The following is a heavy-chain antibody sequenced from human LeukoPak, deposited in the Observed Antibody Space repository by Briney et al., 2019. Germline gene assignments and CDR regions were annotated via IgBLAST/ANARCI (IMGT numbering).Heavy chain of an antibody. J-gene: IGHJ6*02. Sequence: RASVKVSCKASGYTFTSYDINWVRQATGQGLEWMGWMNPNSANTGYAQKFQGRVTMTRNTSISTAYMELSSPRSEDTAVYYCARLASSSWPLYYYYGMDVWGQGTTVTVSS. CDR3: ARLASSSWPLYYYYGMDV. D-gene: IGHD6-13*01. CDR2: MNPNSANT. CDR1: GYTFTSYD. V-gene: IGHV1-8*01.